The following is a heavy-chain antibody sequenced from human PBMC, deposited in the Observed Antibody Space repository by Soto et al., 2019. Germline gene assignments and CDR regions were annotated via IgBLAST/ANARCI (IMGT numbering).Heavy chain of an antibody. CDR1: GFTFSSHS. Sequence: EVQLVASGGGLVQPGKSLRLSCAASGFTFSSHSLTWVRQAPGKGLEWLSYISSSSHSIYYAASVKGRFTISRDDDKKLLYLPMNGLRDGDPAVYYCARGRPYVPFEYWSQGTLVTVSS. V-gene: IGHV3-48*02. D-gene: IGHD3-10*02. J-gene: IGHJ4*02. CDR3: ARGRPYVPFEY. CDR2: ISSSSHSI.